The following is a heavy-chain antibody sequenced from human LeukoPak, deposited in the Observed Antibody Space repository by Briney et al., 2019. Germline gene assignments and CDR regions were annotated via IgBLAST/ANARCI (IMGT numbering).Heavy chain of an antibody. V-gene: IGHV2-5*01. CDR3: ARSYYDILTGYLSFPFDY. CDR1: GFSLSTHGVG. Sequence: SGPTLVKPTQTLTLTCTFSGFSLSTHGVGMGSIRQPPGKALEWLALNSWNDDKRYSPTLKSRLTITKDTSKNQVVLTMTNMDPVDTATYYCARSYYDILTGYLSFPFDYWGQGTLVTVSS. CDR2: NSWNDDK. D-gene: IGHD3-9*01. J-gene: IGHJ4*02.